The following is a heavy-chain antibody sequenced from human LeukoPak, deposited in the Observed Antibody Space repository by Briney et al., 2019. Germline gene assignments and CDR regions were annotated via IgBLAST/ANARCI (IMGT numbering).Heavy chain of an antibody. CDR3: ARPNHYSGFPFDY. CDR2: IYHSGST. Sequence: KPSETLSLTCAVSGYSISSGYYWGWIRQPPGKGLEWNGSIYHSGSTYYNPSLKSRVTISVDTSKNQFSLKLSSVTAADTAVYYCARPNHYSGFPFDYWGQGTLVTVSS. V-gene: IGHV4-38-2*01. CDR1: GYSISSGYY. J-gene: IGHJ4*02. D-gene: IGHD5-12*01.